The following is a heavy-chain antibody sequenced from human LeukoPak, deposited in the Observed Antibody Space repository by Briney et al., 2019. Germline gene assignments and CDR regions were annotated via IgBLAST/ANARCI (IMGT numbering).Heavy chain of an antibody. CDR3: AGSRYCSSTSCPPYYYGMDV. Sequence: ASVKVSCKASEYTFTSYAMHWVRQAPGQRLEWMGWINAGNGNTRYSQKFQGRVTITRDTSASTAYMELSSLRSEDTAVYYCAGSRYCSSTSCPPYYYGMDVWGQGTTVTVSS. CDR2: INAGNGNT. CDR1: EYTFTSYA. D-gene: IGHD2-2*01. V-gene: IGHV1-3*01. J-gene: IGHJ6*02.